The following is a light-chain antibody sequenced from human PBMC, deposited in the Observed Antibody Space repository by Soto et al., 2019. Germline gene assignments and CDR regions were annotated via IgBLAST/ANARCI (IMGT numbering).Light chain of an antibody. J-gene: IGKJ2*01. Sequence: EIVMTQSPATLSLSPGDRVTLSCRASQSVSINLAWYQQKPGQSPRLLIYGSSTRATGIPARFVDSGSGTEFTLSISILQSEDFAVYYCQQYNDWPPTYTFGQGTKVEIK. CDR1: QSVSIN. CDR2: GSS. V-gene: IGKV3-15*01. CDR3: QQYNDWPPTYT.